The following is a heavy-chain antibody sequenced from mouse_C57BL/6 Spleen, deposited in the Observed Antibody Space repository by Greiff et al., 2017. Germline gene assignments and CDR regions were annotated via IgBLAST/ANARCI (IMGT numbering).Heavy chain of an antibody. D-gene: IGHD1-1*01. CDR1: GYAFSSSW. J-gene: IGHJ2*01. V-gene: IGHV1-82*01. CDR2: IYPGDGDT. CDR3: ARNYGSRGGDYFDY. Sequence: QVQLKQSGPELVKPGASVKISCKASGYAFSSSWMNWVKQRPGKGLEWIGRIYPGDGDTNYNGKFKGKATLTADKSSSTAYMQLSSLTSEDSAVYFCARNYGSRGGDYFDYWGQGTTLTVSS.